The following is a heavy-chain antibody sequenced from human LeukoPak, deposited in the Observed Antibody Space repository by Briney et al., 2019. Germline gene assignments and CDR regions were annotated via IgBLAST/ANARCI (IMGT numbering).Heavy chain of an antibody. CDR1: GYTLTELS. Sequence: ASVKVSCKVSGYTLTELSMHCVRQAPGKRLEWMGDFDPEDVETIYAQKFQGRVTMTEDTSTDTAYMELSSLRSEDTAAYYCATSYCSSTSCYMEATFDYWGQGTLVTVSS. J-gene: IGHJ4*02. D-gene: IGHD2-2*01. V-gene: IGHV1-24*01. CDR2: FDPEDVET. CDR3: ATSYCSSTSCYMEATFDY.